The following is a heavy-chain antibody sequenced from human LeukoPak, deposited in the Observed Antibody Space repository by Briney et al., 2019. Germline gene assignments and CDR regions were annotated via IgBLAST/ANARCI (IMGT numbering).Heavy chain of an antibody. V-gene: IGHV4-38-2*01. CDR1: GFTFSTYW. CDR3: ATRYGSGSYSTDYFDY. J-gene: IGHJ4*02. D-gene: IGHD3-10*01. CDR2: IYHSGST. Sequence: GALRLSCAAPGFTFSTYWMHWGRQPPGEGVGGVGGIYHSGSTYYNPSLESRVTISVDTSKNQFSLKLSSVTAADTAVYYCATRYGSGSYSTDYFDYWGQGTLVTVSS.